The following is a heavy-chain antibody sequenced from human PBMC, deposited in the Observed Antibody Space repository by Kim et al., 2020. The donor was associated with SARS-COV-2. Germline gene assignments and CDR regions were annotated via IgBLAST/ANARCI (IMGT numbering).Heavy chain of an antibody. CDR3: AKDHSRGSSSWYDY. CDR2: ISGSGSNT. CDR1: GFTFSSYA. Sequence: GGSLRLSCAASGFTFSSYAMNWVRQAPGKGLEWVSSISGSGSNTYYADSVKGRFTISRDNSKNTLYLQMNSLRAEDTAVYYCAKDHSRGSSSWYDYWGQGTLVTVSS. V-gene: IGHV3-23*01. D-gene: IGHD6-13*01. J-gene: IGHJ4*02.